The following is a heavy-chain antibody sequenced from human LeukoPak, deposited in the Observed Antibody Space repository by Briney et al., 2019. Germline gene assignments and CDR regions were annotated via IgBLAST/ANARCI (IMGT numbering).Heavy chain of an antibody. CDR1: GFTFSSYA. D-gene: IGHD2-2*02. J-gene: IGHJ5*02. V-gene: IGHV3-30*04. CDR2: ISYDGSNK. CDR3: AKDRGVIPAAITNWFDP. Sequence: GGSLRLSCAASGFTFSSYAMHWVRQAPGKGLERVAVISYDGSNKYYADSVKGRFTISRDNSKNTLYLQMNSLRAEDTAVYYCAKDRGVIPAAITNWFDPWGQGTLVTVSS.